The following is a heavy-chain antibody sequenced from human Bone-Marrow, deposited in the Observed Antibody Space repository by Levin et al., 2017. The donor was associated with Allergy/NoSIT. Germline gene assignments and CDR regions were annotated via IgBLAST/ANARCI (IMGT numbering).Heavy chain of an antibody. D-gene: IGHD5-18*01. V-gene: IGHV3-73*01. CDR3: SRIVDPGLVKIALEI. J-gene: IGHJ3*02. CDR1: GFTFSDSA. Sequence: ASVKVSCAASGFTFSDSAIHWVRQASGKGLEWVGRIRTMASSYATAYAASVKGRFTISRDDSKDTAYLQMNSLNTEDTAVYYCSRIVDPGLVKIALEIWGRGTMVTVSS. CDR2: IRTMASSYAT.